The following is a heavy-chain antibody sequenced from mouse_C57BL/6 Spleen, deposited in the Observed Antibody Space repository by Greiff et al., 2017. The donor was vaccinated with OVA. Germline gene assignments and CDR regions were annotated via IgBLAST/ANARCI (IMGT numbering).Heavy chain of an antibody. CDR3: ARDDGYLSLYAMDY. Sequence: QVQLQQSGPELVKPGASVKISCKASGYAFSSSWMNWVKQRPGKGLEWIGRIYPGDGDTNYNGKFKGKATLTADKSSSTAYMQLSSLTSEDSAVYVCARDDGYLSLYAMDYWGQGTSVTVSS. V-gene: IGHV1-82*01. D-gene: IGHD2-3*01. J-gene: IGHJ4*01. CDR2: IYPGDGDT. CDR1: GYAFSSSW.